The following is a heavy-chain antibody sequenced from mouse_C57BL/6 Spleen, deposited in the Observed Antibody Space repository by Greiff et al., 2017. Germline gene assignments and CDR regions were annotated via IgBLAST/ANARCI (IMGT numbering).Heavy chain of an antibody. J-gene: IGHJ4*01. D-gene: IGHD2-1*01. CDR1: GYTFTSYW. CDR3: ARLLWYAMDY. Sequence: QVHVKQSGAELVMPGASVKLSCKASGYTFTSYWMHWVKQRPGQGLEWIGEIDPSDSYTNYNQTFKGKSTLTVDKSSSSACRQLGCLTSEDSAVYFCARLLWYAMDYWGQGTSVTVSA. V-gene: IGHV1-69*01. CDR2: IDPSDSYT.